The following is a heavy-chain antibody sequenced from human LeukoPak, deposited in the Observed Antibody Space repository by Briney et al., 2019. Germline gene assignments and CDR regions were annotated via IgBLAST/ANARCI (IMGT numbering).Heavy chain of an antibody. Sequence: PGGSLRLSCAASGFTFSSYAMHWVRQAPGKGLEWVAVISYDGSNKYYADSVKGRFTISRDNSKNTLYLQMNSLRAEDTAVYYCARATYYDFWSGYPIYYYYGIDVWGQGTTVTVSS. V-gene: IGHV3-30-3*01. D-gene: IGHD3-3*01. CDR1: GFTFSSYA. CDR2: ISYDGSNK. CDR3: ARATYYDFWSGYPIYYYYGIDV. J-gene: IGHJ6*02.